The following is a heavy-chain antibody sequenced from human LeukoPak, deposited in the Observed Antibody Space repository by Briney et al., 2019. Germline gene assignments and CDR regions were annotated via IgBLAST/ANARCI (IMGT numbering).Heavy chain of an antibody. D-gene: IGHD2-2*01. Sequence: GASVKVTCKASGGTFSNYAISWVRQAPGQGLEWMGGIIPIFGTANYAQKFQGRVTITTDESTSTAYMELSSLRSEDTAVYYCARGDRVVVVPAAEFDYWGQGTLVTVSS. CDR1: GGTFSNYA. CDR3: ARGDRVVVVPAAEFDY. V-gene: IGHV1-69*05. J-gene: IGHJ4*02. CDR2: IIPIFGTA.